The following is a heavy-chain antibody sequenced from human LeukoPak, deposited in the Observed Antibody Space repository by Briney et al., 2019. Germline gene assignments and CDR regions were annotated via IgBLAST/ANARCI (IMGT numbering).Heavy chain of an antibody. CDR3: ARGQKVASSLLPGAYYYGMDV. D-gene: IGHD2-15*01. V-gene: IGHV1-69*13. Sequence: ASVKVSCKASGGTFSSYAISWVRQAPGQGLEWMGGIIPIFGTANYAQKFQGRVTITADESTSTAYMELSSLRSEDAAVYYCARGQKVASSLLPGAYYYGMDVWGQGTTVTVSS. CDR2: IIPIFGTA. CDR1: GGTFSSYA. J-gene: IGHJ6*02.